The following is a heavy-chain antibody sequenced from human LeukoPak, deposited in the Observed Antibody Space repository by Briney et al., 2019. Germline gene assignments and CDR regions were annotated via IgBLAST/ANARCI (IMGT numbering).Heavy chain of an antibody. J-gene: IGHJ4*02. D-gene: IGHD3-16*02. CDR2: IYTSGST. CDR1: GGSIGSYY. CDR3: AREDARDYVWRSYRYDY. V-gene: IGHV4-4*07. Sequence: NASETLSLTCTVSGGSIGSYYWSWIRQPAGKGLEWIGRIYTSGSTNYNPSLKSRVTMSVDTSKNPFSLKLSSVTAADTAVYYCAREDARDYVWRSYRYDYWGQGTLATVSS.